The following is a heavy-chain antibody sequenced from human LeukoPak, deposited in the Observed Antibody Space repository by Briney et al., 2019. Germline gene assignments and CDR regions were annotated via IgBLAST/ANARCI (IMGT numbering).Heavy chain of an antibody. CDR2: IYYSGFT. CDR1: GGSISNYY. J-gene: IGHJ3*02. CDR3: ARWGGRTAFDI. D-gene: IGHD3-16*01. V-gene: IGHV4-59*08. Sequence: SETLSLTCTVSGGSISNYYWSWIRQPPGKGLEWIGYIYYSGFTSYKPSLKSRVTISVNTSKNQFSLKLSSVTAADTAVYYCARWGGRTAFDIWGQGTMVTVSS.